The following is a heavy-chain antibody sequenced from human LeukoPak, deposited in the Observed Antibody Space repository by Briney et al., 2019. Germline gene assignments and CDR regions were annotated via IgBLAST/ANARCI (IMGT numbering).Heavy chain of an antibody. CDR2: IKQDASEE. J-gene: IGHJ3*02. CDR3: VGGRHDAFDI. V-gene: IGHV3-7*01. CDR1: GFTFSSYW. Sequence: SGGSLRLSCAASGFTFSSYWMSWVRQAPGKGLEWVANIKQDASEEYYVDSVKGRFTISRDNAKNSLYLQMNSLRADDTAVYYCVGGRHDAFDIWGQGTMVTVSS. D-gene: IGHD3-16*01.